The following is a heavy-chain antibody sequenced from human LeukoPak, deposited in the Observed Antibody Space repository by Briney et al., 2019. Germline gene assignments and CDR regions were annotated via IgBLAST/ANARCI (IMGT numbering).Heavy chain of an antibody. CDR1: GYIFSNYG. D-gene: IGHD3-10*01. CDR2: ISNVGSNK. CDR3: AKDLEYYGSGSYGGIFDY. Sequence: PGRSLRLSCAASGYIFSNYGMHCVPHAPGKGLEWVTVISNVGSNKYYADSVKGRFTISRDNSKNTLYRQLNSLRAEDTAVYYCAKDLEYYGSGSYGGIFDYWGQGTLVTVSP. J-gene: IGHJ4*02. V-gene: IGHV3-30*18.